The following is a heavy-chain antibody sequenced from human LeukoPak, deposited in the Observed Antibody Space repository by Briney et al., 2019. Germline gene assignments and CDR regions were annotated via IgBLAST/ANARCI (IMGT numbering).Heavy chain of an antibody. J-gene: IGHJ3*02. CDR3: ATYTRGAFDI. Sequence: SETLSLTCTVSGGSISSSSYYWGWIRQPPGKGLEWIGSIYYSGSTYYNPSLKSRVTISVDTSKNQFSLKLSSVTAADTAVYYCATYTRGAFDIWGQGTMVTVSS. D-gene: IGHD3-16*01. CDR2: IYYSGST. V-gene: IGHV4-39*01. CDR1: GGSISSSSYY.